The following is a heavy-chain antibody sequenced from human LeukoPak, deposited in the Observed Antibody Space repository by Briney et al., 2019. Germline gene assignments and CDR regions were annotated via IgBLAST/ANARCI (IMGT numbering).Heavy chain of an antibody. Sequence: SETLSLTCTVSGGSISTYFWSWIRQPPGKGLEWIGYIYYSGSTNYNPSLKSRVTISLDTSKNQFSLKLSSVTAADTAVYYCARSTVVTIDYWGQGTLVTVSS. CDR2: IYYSGST. V-gene: IGHV4-59*12. CDR3: ARSTVVTIDY. J-gene: IGHJ4*02. D-gene: IGHD4-23*01. CDR1: GGSISTYF.